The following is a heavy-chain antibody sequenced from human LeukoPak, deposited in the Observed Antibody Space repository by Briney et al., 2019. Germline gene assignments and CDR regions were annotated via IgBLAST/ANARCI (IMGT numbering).Heavy chain of an antibody. J-gene: IGHJ4*02. V-gene: IGHV3-49*04. CDR2: IRSKAYGGTT. Sequence: GGSLRLSCTASGFTFGDYAMSWVRQAPGKGLEWVGFIRSKAYGGTTEYAASVTGRFTISRDDSKSIAYLQMNSLKTEDTAVYYCTRSVPRYCSSTSCRYFDYWGQGTLVTVSS. D-gene: IGHD2-2*01. CDR1: GFTFGDYA. CDR3: TRSVPRYCSSTSCRYFDY.